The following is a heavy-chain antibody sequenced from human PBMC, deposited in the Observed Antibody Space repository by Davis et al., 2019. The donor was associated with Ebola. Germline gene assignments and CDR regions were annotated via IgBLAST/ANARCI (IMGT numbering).Heavy chain of an antibody. Sequence: PGGSLRLSCTVSGGSISSSSYYWGWIRQPPGKGLEWIGSIYYSGSTYYNPSLKSRVTISVDTSKNQFSLKLSSVTAADTAVYYCAKGDNSGWYGFDHWGQGALVTVSS. J-gene: IGHJ4*02. D-gene: IGHD6-19*01. CDR2: IYYSGST. CDR3: AKGDNSGWYGFDH. V-gene: IGHV4-39*01. CDR1: GGSISSSSYY.